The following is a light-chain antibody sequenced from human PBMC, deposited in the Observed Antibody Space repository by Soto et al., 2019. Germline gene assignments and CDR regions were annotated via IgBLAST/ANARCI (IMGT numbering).Light chain of an antibody. Sequence: QSALTQPASVSGSPGQSITISCTGTSSDVGSYNLVSWYQKHPGKAPKLMIYEGSKRPSGVSNRFSGSKSGNTASLTISGLQPEDEADYYCCSYAGSSPFVFGTGTKV. V-gene: IGLV2-23*01. CDR1: SSDVGSYNL. CDR3: CSYAGSSPFV. J-gene: IGLJ1*01. CDR2: EGS.